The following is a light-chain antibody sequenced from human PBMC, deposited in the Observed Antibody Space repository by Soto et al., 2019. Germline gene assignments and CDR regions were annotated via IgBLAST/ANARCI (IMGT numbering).Light chain of an antibody. J-gene: IGLJ1*01. CDR2: DVF. CDR1: SSDIGGYNY. V-gene: IGLV2-8*01. Sequence: QSVLAQPPSASGSPGQSVTISCSGTSSDIGGYNYVSWYQQHPGKAPKLMIYDVFKRPSGVPDRFSGSKSGNTASLTVSGLQAEDEADYYCTSYAGSNNVCVFGTGNKVTVL. CDR3: TSYAGSNNVCV.